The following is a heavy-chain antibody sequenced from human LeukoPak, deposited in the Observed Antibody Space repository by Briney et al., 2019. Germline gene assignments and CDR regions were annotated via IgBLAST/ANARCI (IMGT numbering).Heavy chain of an antibody. Sequence: PGGSLRLSCAASGFTFSSYSMNWVRQAPGKGLEWVSSISSSSSYIYYADSVKGRFTISRDNAKNSLYLQMNSLRAEDTAVYYCARDGSLGQQLGLYYYYYYGMDVWGQGTTVTVSS. J-gene: IGHJ6*02. CDR2: ISSSSSYI. CDR1: GFTFSSYS. V-gene: IGHV3-21*01. CDR3: ARDGSLGQQLGLYYYYYYGMDV. D-gene: IGHD6-13*01.